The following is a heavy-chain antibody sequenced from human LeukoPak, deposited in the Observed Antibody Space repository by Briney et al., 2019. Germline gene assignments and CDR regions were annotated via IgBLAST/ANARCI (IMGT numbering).Heavy chain of an antibody. V-gene: IGHV3-7*01. CDR2: IKQDGSEK. Sequence: GGSLRLCCAASGFTFSSYWMSRVRQAPGKGLEWVANIKQDGSEKYYVDSVKGRFTISRDNAKNSLYLQMNSLRAEDTAVYYCARTDYGDYEIKFDYWGQGTLVTVSS. D-gene: IGHD4-17*01. CDR3: ARTDYGDYEIKFDY. CDR1: GFTFSSYW. J-gene: IGHJ4*02.